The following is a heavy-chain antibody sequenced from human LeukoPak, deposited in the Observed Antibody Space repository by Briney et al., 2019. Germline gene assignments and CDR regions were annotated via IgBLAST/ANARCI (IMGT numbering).Heavy chain of an antibody. CDR2: ISSSGSTI. CDR3: ARDKPSYYMDV. J-gene: IGHJ6*03. Sequence: GRSLRLSCAASGFTFSTYGMHWVRQAPGKGLEWVSYISSSGSTIYYADSVKGRFTISRDNAKNSLYLQMNSLRAEDTAVYYCARDKPSYYMDVWGKGTTVTVSS. V-gene: IGHV3-48*04. CDR1: GFTFSTYG.